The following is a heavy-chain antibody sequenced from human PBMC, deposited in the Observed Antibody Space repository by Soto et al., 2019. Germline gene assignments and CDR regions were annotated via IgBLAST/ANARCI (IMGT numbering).Heavy chain of an antibody. V-gene: IGHV5-51*01. D-gene: IGHD2-2*01. CDR2: IYPGDSDT. J-gene: IGHJ6*03. Sequence: GGSMRLSSTTSGYSFTSYWIGWVRQMPGKGLEWMGIIYPGDSDTRYSPSFQGQVTISADKSISTAYLQWSSLKASDTAMYYCARHRESSSHYYYYMDVWGKGTTVTVSS. CDR3: ARHRESSSHYYYYMDV. CDR1: GYSFTSYW.